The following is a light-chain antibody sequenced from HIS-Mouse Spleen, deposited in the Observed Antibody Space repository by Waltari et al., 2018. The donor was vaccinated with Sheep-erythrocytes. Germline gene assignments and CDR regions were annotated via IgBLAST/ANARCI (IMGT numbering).Light chain of an antibody. CDR2: DVS. CDR1: STDFGGYNY. CDR3: CSYAGSYNHV. J-gene: IGLJ1*01. Sequence: QSALTQPRSVSGPPAQSVTISCTGTSTDFGGYNYVSWYQQHPGKAPKLMIYDVSKRPSGVPDRFSGSKSGNTASLTISGLQAEDEADYYCCSYAGSYNHVFATGTKVTVL. V-gene: IGLV2-11*01.